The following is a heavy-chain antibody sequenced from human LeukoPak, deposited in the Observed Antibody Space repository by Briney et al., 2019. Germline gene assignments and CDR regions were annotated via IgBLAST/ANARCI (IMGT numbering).Heavy chain of an antibody. CDR3: ARDLRVTTVMIDY. CDR2: IYYSGST. CDR1: GGSISSGGYY. D-gene: IGHD4-17*01. V-gene: IGHV4-31*03. Sequence: SQTLSLTCTVSGGSISSGGYYWSWIRQHPGKGLEWIGYIYYSGSTYYNPSLKSRVTISVDTSKNQFSLKLSSVTAADTAVYYRARDLRVTTVMIDYWGQGTLVTVSS. J-gene: IGHJ4*02.